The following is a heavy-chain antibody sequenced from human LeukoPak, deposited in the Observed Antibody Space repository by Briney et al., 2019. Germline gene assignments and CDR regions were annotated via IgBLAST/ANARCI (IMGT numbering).Heavy chain of an antibody. CDR2: INPSGGST. CDR1: GYTFTSHY. J-gene: IGHJ6*03. Sequence: APVKVSCKASGYTFTSHYMHWVRQAPGQGLEWMGIINPSGGSTSYAQRFQGRVTMTRDMSTNTVYMELSSLRSEDTAVYYCARDPPYYYDTKDYMDVWGKGTTVTVSS. D-gene: IGHD3-22*01. CDR3: ARDPPYYYDTKDYMDV. V-gene: IGHV1-46*01.